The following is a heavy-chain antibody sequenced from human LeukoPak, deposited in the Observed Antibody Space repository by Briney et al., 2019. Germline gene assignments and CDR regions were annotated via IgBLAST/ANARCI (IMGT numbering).Heavy chain of an antibody. V-gene: IGHV1-24*01. CDR1: GYTLTELS. CDR2: FDPEDGET. J-gene: IGHJ5*02. D-gene: IGHD6-13*01. CDR3: ATDLGRPGIAAADPVGS. Sequence: ASVKVSCKVSGYTLTELSMHWVRQAPGKGLEWMGGFDPEDGETIYAQKFQGRVTMTEDTSTDTAYMELSSLRSEDTAVYYCATDLGRPGIAAADPVGSWGQGTLVTVSS.